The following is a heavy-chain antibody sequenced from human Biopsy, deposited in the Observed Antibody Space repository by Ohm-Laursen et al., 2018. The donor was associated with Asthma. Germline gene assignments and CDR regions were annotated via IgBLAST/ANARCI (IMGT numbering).Heavy chain of an antibody. D-gene: IGHD6-13*01. CDR1: SGSGGYMRRGNYY. J-gene: IGHJ6*02. Sequence: GTLSLTCSLSSGSGGYMRRGNYYWGWIRQPPGKGLEWIGSIYYSGTTYYNPSLESRVTVSADTSKNPFSLKLTSVTAADTAVYYCVRGSSSWHHGPFHYYYGLDVWGQGTTATVSS. V-gene: IGHV4-39*01. CDR2: IYYSGTT. CDR3: VRGSSSWHHGPFHYYYGLDV.